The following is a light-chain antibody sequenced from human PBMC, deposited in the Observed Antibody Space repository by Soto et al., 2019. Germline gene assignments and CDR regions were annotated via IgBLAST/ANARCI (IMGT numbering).Light chain of an antibody. V-gene: IGKV1-39*01. J-gene: IGKJ4*01. CDR1: RIINTY. CDR3: QQSYSNPLT. CDR2: SAS. Sequence: DIQVTQSPSSLSASVGDRVTLSCRASRIINTYLNWYQQKPGQAPTLIIYSASILQSGVPSRFTGSGSGTDFFLTISSLQPEDFAVYYCQQSYSNPLTFGGGTRVQIK.